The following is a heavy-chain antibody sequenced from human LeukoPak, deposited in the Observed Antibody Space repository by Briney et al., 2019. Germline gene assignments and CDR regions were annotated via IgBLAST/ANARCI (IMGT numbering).Heavy chain of an antibody. CDR1: GFTFSSYG. V-gene: IGHV3-30*18. J-gene: IGHJ4*02. Sequence: GGSLRLSCAASGFTFSSYGMHWVRQAPGKGLEWVAVISYDGSNKYYADSVKGRFTISRDNSKNTLNLQMNSLRAEDTAVYYCAKDRGYYGSIGYYRPPFDYWGQGALVTVSS. CDR2: ISYDGSNK. D-gene: IGHD3-22*01. CDR3: AKDRGYYGSIGYYRPPFDY.